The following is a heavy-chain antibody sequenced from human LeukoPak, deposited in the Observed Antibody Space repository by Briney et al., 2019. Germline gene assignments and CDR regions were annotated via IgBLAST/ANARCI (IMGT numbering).Heavy chain of an antibody. D-gene: IGHD2-8*02. CDR1: GGSISSYY. CDR3: ASAPSSTGGMDV. J-gene: IGHJ6*02. Sequence: SETLSLTCTVSGGSISSYYWSWIRQPPGKGLEWIGYIYYSGSTNYNPSLKSRVTISVDTSKNQFSLKLSSVTAADTAVYYCASAPSSTGGMDVWGQGTTVTVSS. V-gene: IGHV4-59*12. CDR2: IYYSGST.